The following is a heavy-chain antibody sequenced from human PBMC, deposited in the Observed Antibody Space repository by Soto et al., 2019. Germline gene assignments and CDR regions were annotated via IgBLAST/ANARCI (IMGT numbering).Heavy chain of an antibody. CDR3: ARGAEPLDILTGFGSRNWFDP. J-gene: IGHJ5*02. V-gene: IGHV1-46*01. CDR2: INPSGGST. CDR1: GYTFTSYY. D-gene: IGHD3-9*01. Sequence: QVQLVQSGAEVKKPGASVKVSCKASGYTFTSYYMHWVRQAPGQGLEWMGIINPSGGSTSNAQKFQGGVTMTRDTSTSTVYMELGGLSSEETAVYYCARGAEPLDILTGFGSRNWFDPWGQGTLVTVSS.